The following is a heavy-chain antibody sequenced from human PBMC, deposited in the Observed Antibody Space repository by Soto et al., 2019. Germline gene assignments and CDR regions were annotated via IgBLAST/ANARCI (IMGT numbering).Heavy chain of an antibody. D-gene: IGHD1-26*01. CDR2: IYYSGST. J-gene: IGHJ6*02. Sequence: QVQLQESGPGLVKPSQTLSLTCTVSGGSISSGDYYWSWIRQPPGKGLEWIGYIYYSGSTYYNPSLKSRVTISVDTSKNQFSLKLSSVTAADTAVYYCARTKSELLRNYYYYGMDVWGQGTTVTVSS. V-gene: IGHV4-30-4*01. CDR1: GGSISSGDYY. CDR3: ARTKSELLRNYYYYGMDV.